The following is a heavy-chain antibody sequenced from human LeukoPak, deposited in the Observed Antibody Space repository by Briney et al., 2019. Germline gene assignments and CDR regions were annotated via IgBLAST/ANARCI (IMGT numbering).Heavy chain of an antibody. CDR2: ISGGGST. CDR3: AKPQVLGRDFDY. CDR1: GFTFSSYA. D-gene: IGHD2/OR15-2a*01. V-gene: IGHV3-23*01. Sequence: GGSLRLSCAASGFTFSSYAMSWVRQAPGKGLEWVSAISGGGSTYYADSVKGRFTISRDNSKNTLYLQMNSLRAEDTAVYYCAKPQVLGRDFDYWGQGTLVTVSS. J-gene: IGHJ4*02.